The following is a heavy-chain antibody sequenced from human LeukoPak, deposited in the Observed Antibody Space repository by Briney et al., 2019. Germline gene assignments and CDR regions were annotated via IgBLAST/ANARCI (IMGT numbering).Heavy chain of an antibody. CDR1: GYTFTSYG. Sequence: ASVKVSCKASGYTFTSYGISWVRQAPGQGLEWMGWISAYNGNTNYAQKLQGRVTMTTDTSTSTAYMELRSLRSDDTAAYYCARDPYVRSSSRYGMDVWGQGTTVTVSS. CDR2: ISAYNGNT. D-gene: IGHD6-13*01. J-gene: IGHJ6*02. CDR3: ARDPYVRSSSRYGMDV. V-gene: IGHV1-18*01.